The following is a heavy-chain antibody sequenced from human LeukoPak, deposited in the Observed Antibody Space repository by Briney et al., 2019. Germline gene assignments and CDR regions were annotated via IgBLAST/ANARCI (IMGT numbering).Heavy chain of an antibody. Sequence: GGSLRLSCAASGFTFSSYSMNWVRQAPGKGLEWVALIWYDGNNQYYADSVKGRFTISRDNSKNTLYLQMNSLRAEDTAVYYCASYYDSSGYYRFDYWGQGTLVTVSS. CDR3: ASYYDSSGYYRFDY. CDR1: GFTFSSYS. V-gene: IGHV3-33*08. J-gene: IGHJ4*02. D-gene: IGHD3-22*01. CDR2: IWYDGNNQ.